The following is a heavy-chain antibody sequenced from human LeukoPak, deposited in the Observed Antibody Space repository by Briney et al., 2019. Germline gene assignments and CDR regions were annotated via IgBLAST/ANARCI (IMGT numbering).Heavy chain of an antibody. Sequence: KTSETLSLTCTVSGDSISGFYWSWIRPPAGKGLKWIGRISTSGSTNYNPSLKSRVTMSVDRSTNEFSLTVRSVTAADTALYYCARGLPSYGDYVDYYFYMDVWGKGTTVTVSS. D-gene: IGHD4-17*01. V-gene: IGHV4-4*07. CDR2: ISTSGST. J-gene: IGHJ6*03. CDR1: GDSISGFY. CDR3: ARGLPSYGDYVDYYFYMDV.